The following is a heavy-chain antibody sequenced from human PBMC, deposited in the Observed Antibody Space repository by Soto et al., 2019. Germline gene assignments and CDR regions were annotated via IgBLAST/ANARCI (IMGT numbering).Heavy chain of an antibody. CDR1: GCTFTGYY. Sequence: ASVKDSCKATGCTFTGYYVHWVRQAAGQGLEWMGWINPNSGDTYLAQRFQGRVTMNRDTSIGTAYVELRGLTSDDTAEYYCAKGGAIVAAGICVYLSKAMDVWGQGTTLT. CDR2: INPNSGDT. J-gene: IGHJ6*02. V-gene: IGHV1-2*02. CDR3: AKGGAIVAAGICVYLSKAMDV. D-gene: IGHD1-26*01.